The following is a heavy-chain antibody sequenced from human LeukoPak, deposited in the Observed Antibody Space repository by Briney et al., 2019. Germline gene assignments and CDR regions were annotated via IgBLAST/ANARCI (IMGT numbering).Heavy chain of an antibody. D-gene: IGHD3-10*01. CDR2: ISSSGSTI. J-gene: IGHJ4*02. V-gene: IGHV3-48*03. Sequence: GGSLRLSCAASGCTFSSYEMNWVRQAPGKGLEWVSYISSSGSTIYYAASVKGRSTISRDNAKNSLYLQMNSLRAEDTAVYYCARALLWFGELFNWGQGTLVTVSS. CDR3: ARALLWFGELFN. CDR1: GCTFSSYE.